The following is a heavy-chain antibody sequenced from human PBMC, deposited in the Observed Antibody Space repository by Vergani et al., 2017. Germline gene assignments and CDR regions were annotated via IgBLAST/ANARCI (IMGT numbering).Heavy chain of an antibody. J-gene: IGHJ4*02. CDR1: GGSISSYY. Sequence: QVQLQESGPGLVKPSETLSLTCTVSGGSISSYYWSWIRQPPGKGLEWIVYIYYSGSTNYNPSLNSRVTISVDTSKNQFTLKLSSVTAADTAVYYCSRGSRYSSSWYVVDYWGQGTLVTVSS. D-gene: IGHD6-13*01. CDR2: IYYSGST. V-gene: IGHV4-59*01. CDR3: SRGSRYSSSWYVVDY.